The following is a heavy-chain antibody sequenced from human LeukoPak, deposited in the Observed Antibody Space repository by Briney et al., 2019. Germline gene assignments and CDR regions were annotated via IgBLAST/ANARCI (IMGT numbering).Heavy chain of an antibody. V-gene: IGHV4-34*01. J-gene: IGHJ4*02. Sequence: SETLSLTCAVYGGSFSGYYWSWIRQPPGKGLEWIGGINHSGSTNYNPSLKSRVTISVDTSKNQFSLKLSSVTAADTAVYYCARANCSSTSCEENYFDYWGQGTLVTVSS. D-gene: IGHD2-2*01. CDR3: ARANCSSTSCEENYFDY. CDR1: GGSFSGYY. CDR2: INHSGST.